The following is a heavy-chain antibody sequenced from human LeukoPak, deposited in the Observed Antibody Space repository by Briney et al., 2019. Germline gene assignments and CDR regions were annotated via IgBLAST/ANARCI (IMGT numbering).Heavy chain of an antibody. CDR1: GGSISSYY. D-gene: IGHD6-19*01. J-gene: IGHJ4*02. CDR3: ARVLSSGWAGFDH. CDR2: IYYSGTT. Sequence: SETLSLTCTVSGGSISSYYWSWIRQPPGKGLEWIGYIYYSGTTNYNPSLKSRVTISVDTSKNQFSLKLSSVTAADTAVYYCARVLSSGWAGFDHWGQGALVTVSS. V-gene: IGHV4-59*01.